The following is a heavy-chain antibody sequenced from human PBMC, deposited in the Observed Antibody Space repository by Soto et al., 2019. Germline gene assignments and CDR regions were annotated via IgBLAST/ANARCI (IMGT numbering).Heavy chain of an antibody. V-gene: IGHV1-2*02. CDR1: GYSFIGYY. D-gene: IGHD6-19*01. J-gene: IGHJ4*02. Sequence: ASVNVSCKPSGYSFIGYYLHWVRQAPGQGLEWMGWINPNSGGTDYAQKFQGRVTMTRDTSISTVYMELTRLTSDDTAVYYCARSLYTSGLYYIDYWGQGTPVTLSS. CDR2: INPNSGGT. CDR3: ARSLYTSGLYYIDY.